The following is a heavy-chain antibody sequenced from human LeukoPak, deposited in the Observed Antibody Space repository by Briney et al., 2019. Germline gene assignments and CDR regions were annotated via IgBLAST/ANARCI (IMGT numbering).Heavy chain of an antibody. CDR2: IKQDGSEK. CDR3: ARSIAADY. V-gene: IGHV3-7*01. Sequence: GGSLRLCGAGSGFTFSSDCMSWVRRAPGKGLKWVADIKQDGSEKYYVDSVKGRFTISRDNAKNSLYLQMNSLRAEDTAVYYCARSIAADYWGQGTLVTDSS. D-gene: IGHD6-6*01. CDR1: GFTFSSDC. J-gene: IGHJ4*02.